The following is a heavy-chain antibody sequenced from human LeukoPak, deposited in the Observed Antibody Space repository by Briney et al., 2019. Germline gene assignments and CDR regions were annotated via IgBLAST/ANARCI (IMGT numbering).Heavy chain of an antibody. CDR3: ARDGEYSRGYGLDY. V-gene: IGHV3-72*01. CDR2: TRNKANSYTT. D-gene: IGHD5-18*01. CDR1: GFTFSDHY. Sequence: GGSLRLSCAASGFTFSDHYMDWVRQAPGKGLEWVGRTRNKANSYTTDYAASVKGRFTVSRDNARNTLYLQMNSLRAEDTAVYFCARDGEYSRGYGLDYWGQGTLVTVSS. J-gene: IGHJ4*02.